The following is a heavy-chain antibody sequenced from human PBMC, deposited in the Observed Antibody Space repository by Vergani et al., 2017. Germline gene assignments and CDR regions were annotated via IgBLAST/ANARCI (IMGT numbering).Heavy chain of an antibody. CDR1: GGTFSSYA. CDR2: LIPIFGTA. CDR3: ARDSFYYDFWSGSERQNYYYYMDV. D-gene: IGHD3-3*01. J-gene: IGHJ6*03. V-gene: IGHV1-69*01. Sequence: QVQLVQSGAEVKKPGSSVKVSCKASGGTFSSYAISWVRQAPGQGLEWMGGLIPIFGTANYAQKFQGRVTITADESTSTAYMELSSLRSEDTAVYYFARDSFYYDFWSGSERQNYYYYMDVWGKGTTVTVSS.